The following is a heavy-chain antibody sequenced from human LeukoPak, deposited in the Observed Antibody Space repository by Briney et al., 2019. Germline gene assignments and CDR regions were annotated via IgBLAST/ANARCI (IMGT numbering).Heavy chain of an antibody. J-gene: IGHJ4*02. CDR1: GCTLTELS. V-gene: IGHV1-24*01. Sequence: GASVKVSCKVSGCTLTELSMHWVRQAPGKGLEWMGGLDPEDGETIYAQKFQGRVTMTEDTSTDTAYMELSSLRSEDTAVYYCATVRAPSPGGVETMAYYYGSSGYNPKYYFDYWGQGTLVTVSS. CDR3: ATVRAPSPGGVETMAYYYGSSGYNPKYYFDY. D-gene: IGHD3-22*01. CDR2: LDPEDGET.